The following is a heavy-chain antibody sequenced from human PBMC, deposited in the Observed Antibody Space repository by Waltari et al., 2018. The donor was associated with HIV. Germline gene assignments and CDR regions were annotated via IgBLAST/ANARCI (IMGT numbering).Heavy chain of an antibody. CDR1: GYTFTSSS. V-gene: IGHV7-4-1*02. CDR3: ARDSGRGRAFDF. Sequence: QVQLVQSGSELKKPGASVKISCKASGYTFTSSSLNWVRQAPGQGLEWMGWANPNAGNPMYAQGLTGRFIFSLDTSVSTTYLQISSLTAEDTAVYYCARDSGRGRAFDFWGQGTMVTVSS. J-gene: IGHJ3*01. CDR2: ANPNAGNP. D-gene: IGHD6-25*01.